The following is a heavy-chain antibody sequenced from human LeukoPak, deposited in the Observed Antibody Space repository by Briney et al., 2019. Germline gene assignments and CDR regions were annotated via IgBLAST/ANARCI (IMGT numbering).Heavy chain of an antibody. CDR2: IIPIFGTA. Sequence: GSSVKVSCKASGGTFSSYAISWVRQAPGQGLEWMGGIIPIFGTANYAQKFQGRVTITADESTSTAYMELSSLRSEDTAVYYCARVGFSPYGDYVHALDIWGQGTMVTVSS. CDR1: GGTFSSYA. D-gene: IGHD4-17*01. J-gene: IGHJ3*02. CDR3: ARVGFSPYGDYVHALDI. V-gene: IGHV1-69*01.